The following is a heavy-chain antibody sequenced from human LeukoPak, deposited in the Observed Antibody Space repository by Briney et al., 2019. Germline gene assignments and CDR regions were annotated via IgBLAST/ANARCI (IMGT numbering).Heavy chain of an antibody. J-gene: IGHJ4*02. CDR1: GITLSNYG. CDR3: AKRGVVIRVILVGFHKEAYYFDS. V-gene: IGHV3-23*01. D-gene: IGHD3-22*01. Sequence: GGSLRLSCAVSGITLSNYGMSWVRRAPGKGLEWVAGIGGSGGGTNYADSVKGRFIISRDNAKNTLHLQMSSLRVEDTAVYFCAKRGVVIRVILVGFHKEAYYFDSWGQGALVTVSS. CDR2: IGGSGGGT.